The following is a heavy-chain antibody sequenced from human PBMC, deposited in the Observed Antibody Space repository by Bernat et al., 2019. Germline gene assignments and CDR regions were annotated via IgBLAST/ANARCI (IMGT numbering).Heavy chain of an antibody. CDR2: RWGAGSKK. CDR1: GYTFSKSG. Sequence: QVQLVESGGGVVQAGRSLRLSCAASGYTFSKSGMHWVRQAPGKGLEWVAVRWGAGSKKFYADSVKGRFSISKDYSKNTLYLQMNSLTAEDTAVYYCAKGTSGAGDFDYWGQGALVTVAS. V-gene: IGHV3-33*06. D-gene: IGHD3-3*02. J-gene: IGHJ4*02. CDR3: AKGTSGAGDFDY.